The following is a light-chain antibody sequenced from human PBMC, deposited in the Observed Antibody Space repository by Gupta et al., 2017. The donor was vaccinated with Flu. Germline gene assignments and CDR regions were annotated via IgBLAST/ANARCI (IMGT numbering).Light chain of an antibody. CDR1: NLTSYY. CDR2: DEN. V-gene: IGLV3-19*01. Sequence: SSELSPDPAVSVAFGQTVPITCQGDNLTSYYASWYQQKPGQATVLVIYDENNRPAGIPDRFSGSSSGDTASFTITGAQAEDEADYYCKSRDSSSNHWVFGGGTKLTVL. CDR3: KSRDSSSNHWV. J-gene: IGLJ3*02.